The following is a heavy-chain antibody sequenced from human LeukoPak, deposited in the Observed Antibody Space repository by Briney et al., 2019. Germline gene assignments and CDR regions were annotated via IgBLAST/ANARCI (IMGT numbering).Heavy chain of an antibody. CDR2: IKEDGSEK. J-gene: IGHJ4*02. D-gene: IGHD6-13*01. V-gene: IGHV3-7*05. CDR1: GFTFDSYW. CDR3: AREIGSAARGR. Sequence: PGGSLRLSCAASGFTFDSYWMSWVRQAPGKGLEWVANIKEDGSEKYYVDSVKGRFTISRDNAKNSMYLQMSSLRAGDTAVYYCAREIGSAARGRWGQGTLVTVSS.